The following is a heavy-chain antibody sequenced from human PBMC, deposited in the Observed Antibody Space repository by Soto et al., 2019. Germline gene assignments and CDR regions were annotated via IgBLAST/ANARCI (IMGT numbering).Heavy chain of an antibody. CDR2: INTDGSST. Sequence: EVQLVESGGGLVQPGGSLRLSCAASGFTFSSYWMNWVRQAPGKGLVWVSGINTDGSSTSYADFAKGRFTISRDNAKNTLYLQMNSLRAEDTAVYYCARPGAFLEWGIYYYYMDVWGKGTAVTVSS. V-gene: IGHV3-74*01. J-gene: IGHJ6*03. D-gene: IGHD3-3*02. CDR1: GFTFSSYW. CDR3: ARPGAFLEWGIYYYYMDV.